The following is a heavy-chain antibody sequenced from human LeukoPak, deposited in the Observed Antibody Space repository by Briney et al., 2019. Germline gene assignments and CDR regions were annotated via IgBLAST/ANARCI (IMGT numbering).Heavy chain of an antibody. CDR2: INHSGST. D-gene: IGHD3-9*01. CDR3: ARAPPDILTGYYKTGHYYGMDV. V-gene: IGHV4-39*07. Sequence: SETLSLTCTVSGGSISSGGYYWSWIRQPPGKGLEWIGEINHSGSTNYNPSLKSRVTISVDTSKNQFSLKLSSVTAADTAVYYCARAPPDILTGYYKTGHYYGMDVWGQGTTVTVSS. CDR1: GGSISSGGYY. J-gene: IGHJ6*02.